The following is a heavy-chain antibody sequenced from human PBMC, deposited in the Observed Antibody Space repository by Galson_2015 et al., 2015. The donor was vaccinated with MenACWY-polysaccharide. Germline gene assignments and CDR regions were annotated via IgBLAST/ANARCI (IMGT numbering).Heavy chain of an antibody. CDR2: INRKTDGGAT. D-gene: IGHD2-15*01. V-gene: IGHV3-15*01. CDR3: KADSCSSGSCCSFGC. CDR1: GFTFNNAW. J-gene: IGHJ4*02. Sequence: SLRVSCAASGFTFNNAWMSWVRQAAGKGLEWVSRINRKTDGGATDYAPPVKGRFTITRDDSKNTLYLQMNNLKSDDTAVYYCKADSCSSGSCCSFGCWGQGTLVTVSS.